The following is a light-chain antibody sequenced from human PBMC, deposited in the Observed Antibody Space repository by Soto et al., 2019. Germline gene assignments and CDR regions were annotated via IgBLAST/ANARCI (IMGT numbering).Light chain of an antibody. J-gene: IGLJ1*01. CDR1: SSNIGSNY. Sequence: QSVLTQPPSVSGTPGQRVTISCSGSSSNIGSNYVYWYQQLPGTAPKLLIYKNNQRPSGVPDRFSGSKSGTSASLAISGLRSEDEADYYCAAWDDSLSGLYVFGTGTKVTV. CDR3: AAWDDSLSGLYV. V-gene: IGLV1-47*01. CDR2: KNN.